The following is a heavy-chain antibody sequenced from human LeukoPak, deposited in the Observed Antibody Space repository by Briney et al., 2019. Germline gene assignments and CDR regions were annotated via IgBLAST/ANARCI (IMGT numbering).Heavy chain of an antibody. CDR2: IIPIFGTA. CDR1: GGTFSSYA. CDR3: ARDLPGYSYGYGDYYYYGMDV. Sequence: ASVKVSCKASGGTFSSYAISWVRQAPGQGLEWMGGIIPIFGTANYAQKFQGRVTITAAESTSTAYMELSSLRSEDTAVYYCARDLPGYSYGYGDYYYYGMDVWGQGTTVTVSS. D-gene: IGHD5-18*01. J-gene: IGHJ6*02. V-gene: IGHV1-69*13.